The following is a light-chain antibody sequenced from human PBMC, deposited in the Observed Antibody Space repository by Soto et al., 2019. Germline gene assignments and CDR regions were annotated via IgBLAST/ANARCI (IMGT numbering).Light chain of an antibody. CDR1: QNINNY. V-gene: IGKV1-33*01. J-gene: IGKJ5*01. Sequence: DIQMTQSPSSLAASVGGRGTSTCQASQNINNYLNWYQQKPGRAPKLLIYDASNLEAGFPSRFRGSGSGTDFTFTISRLQPEDIATYYCQQYENLPTFGQGTRLEIK. CDR2: DAS. CDR3: QQYENLPT.